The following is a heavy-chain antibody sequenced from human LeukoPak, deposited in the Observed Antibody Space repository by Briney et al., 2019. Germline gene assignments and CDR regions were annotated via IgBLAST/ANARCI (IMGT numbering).Heavy chain of an antibody. D-gene: IGHD3-9*01. CDR2: INSDGSST. CDR3: AKDEGHHAVLRYFDWSQPLIDY. V-gene: IGHV3-74*01. J-gene: IGHJ4*02. Sequence: GGSLTLSCAASGFTFSSYWMHWVRQAPGKGLVWVSRINSDGSSTSYADSVKGRFTISRDNAKNTLYLQMNSLRAEDTAVYYCAKDEGHHAVLRYFDWSQPLIDYWGQGTLVTVSS. CDR1: GFTFSSYW.